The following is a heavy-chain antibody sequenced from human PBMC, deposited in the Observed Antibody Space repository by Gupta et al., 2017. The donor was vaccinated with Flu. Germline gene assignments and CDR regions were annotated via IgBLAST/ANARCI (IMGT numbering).Heavy chain of an antibody. CDR3: ATFVGSDFWSGYTSNWFDT. Sequence: QLQLQESGPGLVKPSETLSLTCSVSGASISSRTYYWGWIRQPPGKGLEWIGSVYYSGSSYISPSLESRATMSVDTSMNQFPLRLSSVTAADTGAYYCATFVGSDFWSGYTSNWFDTWGQGTLVTVSS. CDR1: GASISSRTYY. D-gene: IGHD3-3*01. CDR2: VYYSGSS. V-gene: IGHV4-39*01. J-gene: IGHJ5*02.